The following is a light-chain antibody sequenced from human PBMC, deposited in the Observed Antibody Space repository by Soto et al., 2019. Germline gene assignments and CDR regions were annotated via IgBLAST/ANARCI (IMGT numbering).Light chain of an antibody. Sequence: EIVLTQSPVTLSLSPGERATLSCRSSQSVRTYLAWYQVKPGQAPRLLIYDASSRASGVPARFSGSGSGTDFTLTSSSLEPEDFAIYYCQQRNSWPPITFGQGTRLEIK. CDR3: QQRNSWPPIT. CDR1: QSVRTY. J-gene: IGKJ5*01. V-gene: IGKV3-11*01. CDR2: DAS.